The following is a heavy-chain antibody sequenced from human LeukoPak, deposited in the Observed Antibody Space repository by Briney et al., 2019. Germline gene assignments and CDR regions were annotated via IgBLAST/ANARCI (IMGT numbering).Heavy chain of an antibody. CDR2: IYTSGST. Sequence: SETLSLTCTVSGGSISSGSYHWSWIRQPAGKGLEWIGRIYTSGSTNYNPSLKSRVTISVDTSKNQFSLKLSSVPAGDTAVYYCARASTAQYTWFEPWGQGTLVTVSP. D-gene: IGHD2/OR15-2a*01. J-gene: IGHJ5*02. CDR1: GGSISSGSYH. CDR3: ARASTAQYTWFEP. V-gene: IGHV4-61*02.